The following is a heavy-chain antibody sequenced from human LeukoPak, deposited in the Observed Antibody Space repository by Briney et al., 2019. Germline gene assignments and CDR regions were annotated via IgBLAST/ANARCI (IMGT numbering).Heavy chain of an antibody. Sequence: GGSLRLSCAASGFTFSSYWMSWVRQAPGKGLEWVANLKQDGSEKYYVDSVKGRFTISRDNAKNSLYLQMNSLRAEDTAVYYCARCVVATEGVYCSGGSCYPNYYYYYGMDVWGQGTTVTVSS. CDR1: GFTFSSYW. J-gene: IGHJ6*02. CDR3: ARCVVATEGVYCSGGSCYPNYYYYYGMDV. CDR2: LKQDGSEK. V-gene: IGHV3-7*04. D-gene: IGHD2-15*01.